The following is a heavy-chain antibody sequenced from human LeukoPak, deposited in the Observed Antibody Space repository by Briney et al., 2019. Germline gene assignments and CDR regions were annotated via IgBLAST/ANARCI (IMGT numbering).Heavy chain of an antibody. J-gene: IGHJ4*02. D-gene: IGHD6-13*01. V-gene: IGHV3-23*01. CDR1: GFAFSSYA. CDR3: AKGLGRYSSSWPFDY. Sequence: PGGSLRLSCAASGFAFSSYAMSWVRQAPGKGLEWVSAISGSGGSTYYADSVKGRFTISRENSKNTLYLQMNSLRAEDTAVYYCAKGLGRYSSSWPFDYWGQGTLVTVSS. CDR2: ISGSGGST.